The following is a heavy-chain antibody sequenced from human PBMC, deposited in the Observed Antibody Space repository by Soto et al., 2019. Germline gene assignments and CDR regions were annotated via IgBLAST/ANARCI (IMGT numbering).Heavy chain of an antibody. J-gene: IGHJ4*02. Sequence: PGGSLRLSCAASGFTFSSYAMSWVRQAPGKGLEWVSAISGSGGSTYYADSVKGRFTISRDNSKNTLYLQMNSLRAEDTAVYYCARDLPILGVRGYCSGGSCSFDYWGQGTLVTVSS. V-gene: IGHV3-23*01. CDR3: ARDLPILGVRGYCSGGSCSFDY. D-gene: IGHD2-15*01. CDR1: GFTFSSYA. CDR2: ISGSGGST.